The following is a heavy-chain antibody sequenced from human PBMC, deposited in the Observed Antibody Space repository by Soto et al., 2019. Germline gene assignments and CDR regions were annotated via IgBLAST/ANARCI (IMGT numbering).Heavy chain of an antibody. V-gene: IGHV1-18*01. Sequence: ASVKVSCKTSGYTFTGCGINCVRHPPGQGLEWMGWISAYNGNTNYAQKLQGRVTMTTDTSTSTAHMELRSLRSDDTAVYYCARDPSLAPAAYFDYWAQGTLVTVSS. CDR2: ISAYNGNT. CDR3: ARDPSLAPAAYFDY. CDR1: GYTFTGCG. D-gene: IGHD2-2*01. J-gene: IGHJ4*01.